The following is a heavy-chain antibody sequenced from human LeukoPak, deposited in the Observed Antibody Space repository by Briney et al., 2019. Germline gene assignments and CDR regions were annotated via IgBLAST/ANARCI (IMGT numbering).Heavy chain of an antibody. D-gene: IGHD5-18*01. CDR3: AISSSGYTYGYVSGWFDT. Sequence: ASVKVSCKASGGTFNNYAISWVRQAPGQGLEWMGGIIHIFGTTNYAQKFQDRVTITADEATRTAWMELSSLTSEDTAVYYCAISSSGYTYGYVSGWFDTWGQGTLVTVSS. CDR1: GGTFNNYA. CDR2: IIHIFGTT. V-gene: IGHV1-69*13. J-gene: IGHJ5*02.